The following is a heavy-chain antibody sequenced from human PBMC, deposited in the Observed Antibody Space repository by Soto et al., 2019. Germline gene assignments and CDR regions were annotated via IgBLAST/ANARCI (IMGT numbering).Heavy chain of an antibody. D-gene: IGHD3-10*01. J-gene: IGHJ4*02. CDR3: ASSMGRGGNDY. V-gene: IGHV3-7*05. CDR2: IKTDGGEK. Sequence: EVQLVESGGGLVQPGGSLRLSCAASGFTFSDYWMSWVRQAPGKGLECVANIKTDGGEKYYVDPVKGRFTISRDNAKNSLYLQMNSLRAEDPAVYYCASSMGRGGNDYWGQGTLGAGSS. CDR1: GFTFSDYW.